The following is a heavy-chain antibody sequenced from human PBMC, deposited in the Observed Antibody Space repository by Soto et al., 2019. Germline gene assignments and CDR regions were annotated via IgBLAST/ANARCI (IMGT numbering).Heavy chain of an antibody. D-gene: IGHD3-10*01. CDR3: ARGRRIGLLWFGEAGAFDI. CDR2: INHSGST. J-gene: IGHJ3*02. Sequence: SETLSLTCAVYGGSFSGYYWSWIRQPPGRGLEWIGEINHSGSTNYNPSLKSRVTISVDTSKNQFSLKLSSVTAADTAVYYCARGRRIGLLWFGEAGAFDIWGQGTMVTVSS. CDR1: GGSFSGYY. V-gene: IGHV4-34*01.